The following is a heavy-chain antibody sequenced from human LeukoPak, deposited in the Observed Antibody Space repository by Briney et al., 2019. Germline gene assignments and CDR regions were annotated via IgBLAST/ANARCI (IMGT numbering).Heavy chain of an antibody. Sequence: GGSLRLSCAASGFTLSDYYMSWIRQAPGKGLEWVSYISSSGSTIYYADSVKGRFTISRDNAKNSLYLQMNSLRAEDMAVYYCARDLGYGSGSYTFDYWGQGTLVTVSS. D-gene: IGHD3-10*01. CDR3: ARDLGYGSGSYTFDY. J-gene: IGHJ4*02. V-gene: IGHV3-11*01. CDR2: ISSSGSTI. CDR1: GFTLSDYY.